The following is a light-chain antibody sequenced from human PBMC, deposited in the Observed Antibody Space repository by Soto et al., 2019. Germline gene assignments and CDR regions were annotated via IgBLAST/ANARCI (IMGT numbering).Light chain of an antibody. CDR3: EAWDGSLNAVL. CDR1: SSNNGTNT. V-gene: IGLV1-44*01. CDR2: SND. Sequence: QSVLTQPPSASGTPGQRVTISCSGSSSNNGTNTVNWYQHLPGSAPKFLIYSNDQRPSGVPARFSGSKSGTSASLAISGLQPDDEADYYCEAWDGSLNAVLFGGGTQLTVL. J-gene: IGLJ2*01.